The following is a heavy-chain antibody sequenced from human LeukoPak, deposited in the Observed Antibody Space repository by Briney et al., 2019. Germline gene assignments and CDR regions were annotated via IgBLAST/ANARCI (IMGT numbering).Heavy chain of an antibody. CDR1: GGSISSSSYY. Sequence: SETLSLTCTVSGGSISSSSYYWGWIRQPPGKGLEWIGSIYYSGSTTYNPSLQSRVTMSADTSKNQFSLKLSSVTAADTAVYYCAGSDGYNSFDFWGQGTLVTVSS. CDR2: IYYSGST. D-gene: IGHD5-24*01. J-gene: IGHJ4*02. CDR3: AGSDGYNSFDF. V-gene: IGHV4-39*07.